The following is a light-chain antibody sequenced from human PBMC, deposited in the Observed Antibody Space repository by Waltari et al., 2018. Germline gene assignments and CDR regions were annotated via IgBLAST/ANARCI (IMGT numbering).Light chain of an antibody. V-gene: IGLV3-21*02. CDR2: DDS. Sequence: SYALLQPPSVSVDPGQTASIPCGGDNNRNKIVNWYQRKPGQAPVLVVHDDSDRPAGIPERFSGSNSGHTATLTITRVDAGDEADYYCQVWDFTSDQVVFGGGTRLTVL. CDR3: QVWDFTSDQVV. J-gene: IGLJ2*01. CDR1: NNRNKI.